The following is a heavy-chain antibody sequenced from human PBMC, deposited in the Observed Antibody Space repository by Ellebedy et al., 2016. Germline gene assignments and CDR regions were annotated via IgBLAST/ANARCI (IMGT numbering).Heavy chain of an antibody. Sequence: GESLKISXAASGFTFSSSAMSWVRQAPGKGLEWVTVISGSGGSTYYADSVKGRFTISRDNSKNTLYLQMNSLRAEDTAVYYCAREGYSYGYFPLDYWGQGTLVTVSS. CDR1: GFTFSSSA. CDR3: AREGYSYGYFPLDY. V-gene: IGHV3-23*01. CDR2: ISGSGGST. J-gene: IGHJ4*02. D-gene: IGHD5-18*01.